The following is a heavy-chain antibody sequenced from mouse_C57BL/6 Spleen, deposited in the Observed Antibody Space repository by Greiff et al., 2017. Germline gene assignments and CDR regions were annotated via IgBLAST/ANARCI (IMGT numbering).Heavy chain of an antibody. D-gene: IGHD2-12*01. CDR2: IYPGSGST. J-gene: IGHJ4*01. CDR3: ARYEKGICYAMDY. V-gene: IGHV1-55*01. Sequence: VKLQQPGAELVKPGASVKMSCKASGYTFTSYWITWVKQRPGQGLEWIGDIYPGSGSTNYNEKFKSKATLTVDTSSSTAYMQLSSLTSEDSAVYYCARYEKGICYAMDYWGQGTSVTVSS. CDR1: GYTFTSYW.